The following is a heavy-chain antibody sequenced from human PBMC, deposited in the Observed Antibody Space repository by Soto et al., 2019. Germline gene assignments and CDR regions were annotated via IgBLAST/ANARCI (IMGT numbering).Heavy chain of an antibody. J-gene: IGHJ5*01. V-gene: IGHV4-4*02. CDR3: ARVRQGCSANNCYFDP. CDR2: VHISGHS. CDR1: GGSVKAPDW. Sequence: SETLSLTCTLSGGSVKAPDWWNWVRQSPDKGLEWIAEVHISGHSNYNPSLRSRVSVSIDSSKNQFYLNLNSVTAADTAIYYCARVRQGCSANNCYFDPWGQGTQVTVSS. D-gene: IGHD1-1*01.